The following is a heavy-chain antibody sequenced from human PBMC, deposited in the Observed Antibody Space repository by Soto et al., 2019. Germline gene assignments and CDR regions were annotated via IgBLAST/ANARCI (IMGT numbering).Heavy chain of an antibody. D-gene: IGHD6-13*01. CDR2: IYTSGST. Sequence: SETLSLTCTVSGGSTSSYYWSWIRQPAGKGLEWIGRIYTSGSTNYNPSLKSRVTMSVDTSKNQFSLKLSSVTAADTAVYYCARVVYPTAAAAGFYYGMDVWGQGTTVTVSS. CDR1: GGSTSSYY. J-gene: IGHJ6*02. V-gene: IGHV4-4*07. CDR3: ARVVYPTAAAAGFYYGMDV.